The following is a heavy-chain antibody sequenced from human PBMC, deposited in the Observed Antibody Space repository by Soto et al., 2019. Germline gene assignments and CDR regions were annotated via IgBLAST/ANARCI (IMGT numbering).Heavy chain of an antibody. D-gene: IGHD3-22*01. Sequence: GGSLRLSCAASGFTFSSYGMHWVRQAPGKGLEWVAVISYDGSNKYYADSVKGRFTISRDNSKNTLYLQMNSLRAEDTAVYYCATYDSSGYYSGSPIGWFDPWGQGTLVTVSS. J-gene: IGHJ5*02. CDR1: GFTFSSYG. CDR3: ATYDSSGYYSGSPIGWFDP. V-gene: IGHV3-30*03. CDR2: ISYDGSNK.